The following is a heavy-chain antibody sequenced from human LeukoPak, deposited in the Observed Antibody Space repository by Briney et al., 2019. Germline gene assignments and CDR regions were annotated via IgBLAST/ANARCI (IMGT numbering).Heavy chain of an antibody. J-gene: IGHJ6*02. CDR3: ARHSSGWYGYYYYGMDV. CDR1: GFTFTTYT. V-gene: IGHV1-3*01. CDR2: INAANGNT. Sequence: ASVKVSCKTSGFTFTTYTMHWVRQAPGQRLEWMGWINAANGNTQYSQKFQGRVTITRDTSASTAYMELSSLRSEDTAVYYCARHSSGWYGYYYYGMDVWGQGTAVTVSS. D-gene: IGHD6-19*01.